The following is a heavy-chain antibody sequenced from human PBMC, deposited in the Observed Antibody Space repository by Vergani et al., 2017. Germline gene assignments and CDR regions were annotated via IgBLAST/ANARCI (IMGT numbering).Heavy chain of an antibody. CDR3: ARAQGEPGVAVSGPYYFDY. D-gene: IGHD6-19*01. Sequence: QVQLQQWGAGLLKPSETLSLTCAVYGGSFSGYYWSWIRQPPGKGLEWIGEINHSGSTNYNPSLKSRVTISVDTSKNKFSLKLSSATAADTAVYYCARAQGEPGVAVSGPYYFDYWGQGTLVTVSS. CDR2: INHSGST. V-gene: IGHV4-34*01. J-gene: IGHJ4*02. CDR1: GGSFSGYY.